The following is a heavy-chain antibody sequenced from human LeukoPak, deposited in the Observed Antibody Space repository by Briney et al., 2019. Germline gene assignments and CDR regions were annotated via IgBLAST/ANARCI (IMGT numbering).Heavy chain of an antibody. CDR3: ARDGCSSTSCFDY. CDR2: MSPNSGDT. J-gene: IGHJ4*02. V-gene: IGHV1-8*01. Sequence: ASVKVSCKASGYTFTSYDFNWVRQATGQRPEWMGWMSPNSGDTGYAQKFQDRVTMTRNTSISTAYMELSSLRSDDTAVYYCARDGCSSTSCFDYWGQGTLVTVSS. CDR1: GYTFTSYD. D-gene: IGHD2-2*01.